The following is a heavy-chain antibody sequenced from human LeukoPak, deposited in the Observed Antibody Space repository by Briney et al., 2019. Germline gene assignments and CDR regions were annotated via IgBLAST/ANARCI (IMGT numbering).Heavy chain of an antibody. Sequence: SETLSLTCTVSGGSINSYWGWIRQPPGKGLEWIGSIYHSGSTYYNPSLKSRVTISVDTSKNQFSLKLSSVTAADTAVYYCARGGGIAAAGTLDYWGQGTLVTVSS. CDR2: IYHSGST. V-gene: IGHV4-38-2*02. CDR3: ARGGGIAAAGTLDY. D-gene: IGHD6-13*01. CDR1: GGSINSY. J-gene: IGHJ4*02.